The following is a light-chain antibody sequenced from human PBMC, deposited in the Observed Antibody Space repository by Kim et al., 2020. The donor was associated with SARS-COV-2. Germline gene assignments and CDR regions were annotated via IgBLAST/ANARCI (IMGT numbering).Light chain of an antibody. CDR2: DVS. V-gene: IGLV2-11*01. Sequence: GQSVTISCTGTSSDVGGYNYVSSYQQHPGKAPKLMIYDVSKRPSGVPDRFSGSKSGNTASLTISGLQAEDEADYYCCSYAGSYTYVFGTGTKSPS. J-gene: IGLJ1*01. CDR1: SSDVGGYNY. CDR3: CSYAGSYTYV.